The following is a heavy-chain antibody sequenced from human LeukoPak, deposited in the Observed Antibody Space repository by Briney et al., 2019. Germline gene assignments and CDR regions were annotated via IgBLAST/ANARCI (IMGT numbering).Heavy chain of an antibody. CDR3: ARDDNWNDKPFDH. CDR2: ISTSSSFI. V-gene: IGHV3-21*01. D-gene: IGHD1-20*01. J-gene: IGHJ4*02. CDR1: GFTLSYYT. Sequence: PGGSLRLSCAASGFTLSYYTMNWVRQAPGKGLEWVSSISTSSSFIHYADSEKGRFTISRDNANNSLYLQMNSLRAEDTALYYCARDDNWNDKPFDHWGQGVLVTVSS.